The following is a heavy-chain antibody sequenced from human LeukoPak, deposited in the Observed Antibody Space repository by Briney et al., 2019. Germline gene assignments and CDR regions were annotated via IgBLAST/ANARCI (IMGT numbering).Heavy chain of an antibody. D-gene: IGHD2-21*02. Sequence: PSETLSLTCAVCGGSFSVYYWSWIRQPPGKGLEWIGEINHSGSTNYNPSLKSRVTISVDTSKNQFSLKLSSVTAADTAVYYCARVKKYCGGDCYPPYFDYWGQGTLVTVSS. CDR1: GGSFSVYY. V-gene: IGHV4-34*01. CDR3: ARVKKYCGGDCYPPYFDY. CDR2: INHSGST. J-gene: IGHJ4*02.